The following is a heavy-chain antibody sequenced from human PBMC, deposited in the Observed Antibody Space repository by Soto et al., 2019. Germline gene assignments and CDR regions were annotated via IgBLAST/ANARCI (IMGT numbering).Heavy chain of an antibody. J-gene: IGHJ6*02. CDR1: GFTFSSYG. CDR2: IWYDGSNK. CDR3: AKDCCEKYCSSTSCPGVMDF. Sequence: PGGSLRLSCAASGFTFSSYGMHWVRQAPGKGLEWVAVIWYDGSNKYYADSVKGRFTISRDNSKNTLYLQMNSLRAEDTAVYYCAKDCCEKYCSSTSCPGVMDFWGQGSTVTVSS. V-gene: IGHV3-33*06. D-gene: IGHD2-2*01.